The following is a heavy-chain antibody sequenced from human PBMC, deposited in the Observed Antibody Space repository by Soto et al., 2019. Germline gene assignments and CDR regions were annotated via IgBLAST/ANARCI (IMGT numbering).Heavy chain of an antibody. V-gene: IGHV4-34*01. Sequence: PSETLSLTCAVYGGSFSGYYWSWIRQPPGKGLEWIGEINHSGSTNYNPSLKSRVTISVDTSKNQFSLKLSSVTAADTAVYYCARHVSAYYGSGSYSVYYYYGMDVWGQGTTVTVSS. CDR2: INHSGST. CDR3: ARHVSAYYGSGSYSVYYYYGMDV. CDR1: GGSFSGYY. D-gene: IGHD3-10*01. J-gene: IGHJ6*02.